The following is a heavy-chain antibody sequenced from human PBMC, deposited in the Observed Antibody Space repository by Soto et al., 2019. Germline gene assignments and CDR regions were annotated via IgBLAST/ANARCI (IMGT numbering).Heavy chain of an antibody. J-gene: IGHJ6*02. CDR1: GGSISSSNW. CDR2: IYHSGST. V-gene: IGHV4-4*02. Sequence: QVQLQESGPGLVKPSGTLSLTCAVSGGSISSSNWWSWVRQPPGKGLEWIGEIYHSGSTNYNPSLKSRVPISVDKAKNPFALKLSSVTAADTAVYYCARERAFGESIPGYYYYGMDVWGQGTTVTVSS. D-gene: IGHD3-10*01. CDR3: ARERAFGESIPGYYYYGMDV.